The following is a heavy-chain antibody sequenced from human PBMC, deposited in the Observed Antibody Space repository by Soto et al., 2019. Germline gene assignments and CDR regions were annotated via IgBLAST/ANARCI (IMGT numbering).Heavy chain of an antibody. V-gene: IGHV3-48*02. CDR3: ARDFAMDTAMALDY. D-gene: IGHD5-18*01. CDR2: ISRSSSTI. CDR1: GFTFSSYS. J-gene: IGHJ4*02. Sequence: EVQLVESGGGLVQPGGSLRLSCAASGFTFSSYSMNWVRQAPGKGLEWVSYISRSSSTIYYADSVKGRFTISGDNAKHSLYLQMNSLRDEDTAVYYCARDFAMDTAMALDYWGQGTLVTVSS.